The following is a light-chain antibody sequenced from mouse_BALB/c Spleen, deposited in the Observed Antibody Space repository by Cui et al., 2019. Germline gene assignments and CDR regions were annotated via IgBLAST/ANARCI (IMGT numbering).Light chain of an antibody. CDR1: SSVSSSY. J-gene: IGKJ2*01. CDR2: RTS. Sequence: ENVLTKSPAIMADSLGQKVTMTCSASSSVSSSYLHWYKQKSGASPKPLIHRTSNLASGVPARFSGSGSGTSYSLTISSVEAEDDATYYCQQWSGYPFTFGGGTKLEIK. V-gene: IGKV4-58*01. CDR3: QQWSGYPFT.